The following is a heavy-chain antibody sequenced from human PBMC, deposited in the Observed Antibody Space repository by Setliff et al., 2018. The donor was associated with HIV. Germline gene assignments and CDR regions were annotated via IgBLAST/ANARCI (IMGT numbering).Heavy chain of an antibody. J-gene: IGHJ4*02. CDR1: GASFIRSRYY. CDR3: ARALAGGSGWNYFDL. V-gene: IGHV4-61*09. D-gene: IGHD6-19*01. Sequence: SETLSLTCTVSGASFIRSRYYWSWIRQPAGKGLECIGHVYTTGSASYNPSLESRVTILEALSKNQFSLNLDSVTAADTAVYFCARALAGGSGWNYFDLWGPGTLVTVSS. CDR2: VYTTGSA.